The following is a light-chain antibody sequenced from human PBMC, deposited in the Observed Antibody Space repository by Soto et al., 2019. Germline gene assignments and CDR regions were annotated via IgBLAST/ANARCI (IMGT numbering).Light chain of an antibody. V-gene: IGKV3-20*01. CDR3: QQYGSPPIT. Sequence: EIVLTQSPGTLSLSPGERATLSCRASQSVSSSYLAWYQQKPGQAPRLLIYGASNRATGIPDRFSGSGSGTDFTFTISRLEPEDFAVYYCQQYGSPPITFGQGTRLEIK. J-gene: IGKJ5*01. CDR2: GAS. CDR1: QSVSSSY.